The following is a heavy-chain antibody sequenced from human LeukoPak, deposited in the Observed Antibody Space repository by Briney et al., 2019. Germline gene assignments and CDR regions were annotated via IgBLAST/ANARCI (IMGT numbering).Heavy chain of an antibody. CDR1: GFTFSDYY. J-gene: IGHJ4*02. D-gene: IGHD3-22*01. V-gene: IGHV3-11*04. CDR2: ISSSGSTI. Sequence: GGSLRLSCAASGFTFSDYYMSWIRQAPGKGLEWVSYISSSGSTIYYADSVKGRFTISRDNAKNSLYLQMNSLRAEDTAVYYCARGAAYYDSRALGGYWGQGTLVTVSS. CDR3: ARGAAYYDSRALGGY.